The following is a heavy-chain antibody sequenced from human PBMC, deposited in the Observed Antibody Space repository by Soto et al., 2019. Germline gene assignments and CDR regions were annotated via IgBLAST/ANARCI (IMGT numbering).Heavy chain of an antibody. Sequence: SETLSLTCAVYGGSFSGCYWSWIRQPPGKGLEWIGEINHSGSTNYNPSLKSRVTISVDTSKNQFSLKLSSVTAADTAVYYCAGRLLWFGDLLVYYYGMDVWGQGTTVTVSS. CDR1: GGSFSGCY. V-gene: IGHV4-34*01. CDR3: AGRLLWFGDLLVYYYGMDV. CDR2: INHSGST. J-gene: IGHJ6*02. D-gene: IGHD3-10*01.